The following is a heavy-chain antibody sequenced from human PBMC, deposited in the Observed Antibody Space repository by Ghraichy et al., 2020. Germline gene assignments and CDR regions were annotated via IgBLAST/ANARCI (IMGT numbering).Heavy chain of an antibody. Sequence: SQTLSLTCAVYGGSFSGYYWSWIRQPPGKGLEWIGEINHSGSTNYNPSLKSRVTISVDTSKNQFSLKLSSVTAADTAVYYCARGMNDILTGYYYLFDYWGQGTLVTVSS. CDR1: GGSFSGYY. CDR3: ARGMNDILTGYYYLFDY. V-gene: IGHV4-34*01. J-gene: IGHJ4*02. CDR2: INHSGST. D-gene: IGHD3-9*01.